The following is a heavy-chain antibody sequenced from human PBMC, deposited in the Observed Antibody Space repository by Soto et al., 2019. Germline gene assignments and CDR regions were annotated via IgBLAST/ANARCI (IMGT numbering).Heavy chain of an antibody. CDR2: MNPNSGNT. J-gene: IGHJ3*02. V-gene: IGHV1-8*01. Sequence: GASVKVXCKASGYTFTSYDINWVRQATGQGLEWMGWMNPNSGNTGYAQKFQGRVTMTRNTSISTAYMELSSLRSEDTAVYYCARVFGSGGSSSSDAFDIWGQGTMVTVSS. CDR3: ARVFGSGGSSSSDAFDI. CDR1: GYTFTSYD. D-gene: IGHD2-15*01.